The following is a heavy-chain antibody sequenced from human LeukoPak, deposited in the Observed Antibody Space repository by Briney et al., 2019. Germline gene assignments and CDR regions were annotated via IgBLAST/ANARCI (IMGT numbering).Heavy chain of an antibody. J-gene: IGHJ4*02. CDR3: ARRGSFPQWLVAQYYFDY. V-gene: IGHV3-23*01. Sequence: GGSLRLSCAASGLTFSSYAMNWVRQASGKGLEWVSGITDSGRKTYYADSVKGRFSISRDNSRNTLYLQMSDLRAEDTAVYYCARRGSFPQWLVAQYYFDYWGQGTLVTVSS. CDR1: GLTFSSYA. CDR2: ITDSGRKT. D-gene: IGHD6-19*01.